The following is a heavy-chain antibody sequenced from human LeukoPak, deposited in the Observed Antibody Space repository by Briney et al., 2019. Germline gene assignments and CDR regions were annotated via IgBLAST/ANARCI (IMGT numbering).Heavy chain of an antibody. CDR1: GGSISSSSYY. J-gene: IGHJ5*02. CDR3: ATSPASDYGGGHWFDP. V-gene: IGHV4-39*01. CDR2: VSYSGST. Sequence: NPSETLSLTCTVSGGSISSSSYYWGWIRQPPGKGLEWIGSVSYSGSTHYNPSLKSRVTISVDTSKNQFSLKLTSVTAADTAVYYCATSPASDYGGGHWFDPWGQGTLVIVSS. D-gene: IGHD4-23*01.